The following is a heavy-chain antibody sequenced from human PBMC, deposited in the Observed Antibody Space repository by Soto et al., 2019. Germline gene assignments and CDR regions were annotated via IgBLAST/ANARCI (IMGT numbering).Heavy chain of an antibody. CDR1: GGSIRGYY. CDR2: MYNTGST. CDR3: ARDLWGYCGTDCYPLDV. V-gene: IGHV4-59*01. D-gene: IGHD2-21*02. J-gene: IGHJ6*02. Sequence: SETLSLTCPVSGGSIRGYYWIWIRQPPGKGLEWIGYMYNTGSTVYNPSFKSRVTISVDTSKNQFSLKLNSVTAADTAVYYCARDLWGYCGTDCYPLDVWGQGTTVTVSS.